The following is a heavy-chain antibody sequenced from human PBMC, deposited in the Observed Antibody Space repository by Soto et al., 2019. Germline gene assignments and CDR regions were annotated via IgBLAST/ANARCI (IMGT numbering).Heavy chain of an antibody. V-gene: IGHV1-18*01. CDR3: AGWWFGEVVAYFDY. CDR1: GFTFTSYA. CDR2: ISAYNDNT. Sequence: QVQLVQSGAEVKKPGASVKVSCKASGFTFTSYAISWVRQAPGQGLEWMGWISAYNDNTNYAQNLQGRVSMTTDTSTRTAYVELRSLRSDDTAVYYCAGWWFGEVVAYFDYWGQGTLVTVSS. D-gene: IGHD3-10*01. J-gene: IGHJ4*02.